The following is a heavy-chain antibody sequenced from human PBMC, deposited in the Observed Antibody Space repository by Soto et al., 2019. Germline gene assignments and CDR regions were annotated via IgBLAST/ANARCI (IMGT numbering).Heavy chain of an antibody. D-gene: IGHD3-3*01. J-gene: IGHJ4*02. CDR2: ISGSGGST. V-gene: IGHV3-23*01. CDR1: GFTFSSYA. CDR3: AKHYDFWSGYYYFDY. Sequence: GGSLRLSCAASGFTFSSYAMSWVRQAPGKGLEWVSAISGSGGSTYYADSVKGRFTISRDNSKNTLYLQMNSLRAEDTAVYYCAKHYDFWSGYYYFDYWGQGTLVTVSS.